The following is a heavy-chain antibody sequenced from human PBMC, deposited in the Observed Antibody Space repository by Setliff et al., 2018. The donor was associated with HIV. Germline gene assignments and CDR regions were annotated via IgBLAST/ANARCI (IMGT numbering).Heavy chain of an antibody. D-gene: IGHD5-12*01. Sequence: SVKVSCKASGGTFSSYAISWVRQAPGQGLEWMGGITPIFGTANYAQKFQGRVTITADESTSTAYMELSSLRSEDTAVYYCARGRDGYNNLDYWGQGTLVTVSS. CDR1: GGTFSSYA. J-gene: IGHJ4*02. CDR2: ITPIFGTA. V-gene: IGHV1-69*13. CDR3: ARGRDGYNNLDY.